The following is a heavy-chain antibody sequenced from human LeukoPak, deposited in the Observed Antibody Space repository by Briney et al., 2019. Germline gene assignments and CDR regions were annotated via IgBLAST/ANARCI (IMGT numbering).Heavy chain of an antibody. V-gene: IGHV3-30*02. CDR2: MRYDGTHR. Sequence: GGSLRLSCSPSGFWFSTYGMHWVRQAPGKGLEWVASMRYDGTHRYYGDSMKGRFAISRDNAKNTLYLQMSSLKTEDTAVYYCAKDANHHVYVPSDFESWGQGTLVTVSS. J-gene: IGHJ5*01. CDR1: GFWFSTYG. CDR3: AKDANHHVYVPSDFES. D-gene: IGHD1-14*01.